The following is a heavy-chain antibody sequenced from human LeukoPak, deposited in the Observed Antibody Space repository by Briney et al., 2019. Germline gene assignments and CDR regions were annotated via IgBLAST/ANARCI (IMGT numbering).Heavy chain of an antibody. CDR1: GFTFNNYA. V-gene: IGHV3-30-3*01. J-gene: IGHJ4*02. D-gene: IGHD6-19*01. Sequence: GGSLRLSCAASGFTFNNYAMYWVRQAPGKGLEWVALISYDGSNQYYADSVKGRFTISRDNSKKTLYVQMNSLRAEDTGVYYCARDRTSGWTENFFDYWGQGTLVTVSS. CDR2: ISYDGSNQ. CDR3: ARDRTSGWTENFFDY.